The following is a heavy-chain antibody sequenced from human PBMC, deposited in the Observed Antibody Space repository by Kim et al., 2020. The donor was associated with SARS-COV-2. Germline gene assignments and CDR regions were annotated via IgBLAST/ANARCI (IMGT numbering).Heavy chain of an antibody. CDR1: GGSISSGGYY. V-gene: IGHV4-31*03. J-gene: IGHJ5*02. Sequence: SETLSLTCTVSGGSISSGGYYWSWIRQHPGKGLEWIGYIYYSGSTYYNPSLKSRGTISVDTSKNQFSLKLSSVTAADTAVYYCATTRGLLYCSSTSCYGGFDPWGQGTLVTVSS. D-gene: IGHD2-2*01. CDR3: ATTRGLLYCSSTSCYGGFDP. CDR2: IYYSGST.